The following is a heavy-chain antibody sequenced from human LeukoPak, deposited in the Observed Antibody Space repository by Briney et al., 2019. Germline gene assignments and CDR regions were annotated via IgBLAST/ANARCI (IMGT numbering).Heavy chain of an antibody. J-gene: IGHJ5*02. D-gene: IGHD3-3*01. CDR1: GGSFSGYY. Sequence: PSETLSLTCAVYGGSFSGYYWSWIRQPPGKGLEWRGEINHSGSTNYNPSLKSRVTISVDTSKNQFSLKLSSVTAADTAVYYCARGQVRFLEWLLYRSRWFDPWGQGTLVTVSS. V-gene: IGHV4-34*01. CDR3: ARGQVRFLEWLLYRSRWFDP. CDR2: INHSGST.